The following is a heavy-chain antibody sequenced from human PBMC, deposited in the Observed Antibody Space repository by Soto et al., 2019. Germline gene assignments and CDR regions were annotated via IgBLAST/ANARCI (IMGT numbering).Heavy chain of an antibody. D-gene: IGHD7-27*01. Sequence: ASVKVSCKASGYTFTSYDINWVRQTAGQGLEWMGWMSPKTANTGYAQKFQDRVTMTRRTSISTAYMELSSLTSEDTAVYYCTGGPPNWGFDSWGQGTPVTVSS. CDR1: GYTFTSYD. CDR2: MSPKTANT. CDR3: TGGPPNWGFDS. V-gene: IGHV1-8*01. J-gene: IGHJ5*01.